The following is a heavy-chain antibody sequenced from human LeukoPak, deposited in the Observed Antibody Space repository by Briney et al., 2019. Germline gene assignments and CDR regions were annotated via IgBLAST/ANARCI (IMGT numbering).Heavy chain of an antibody. CDR3: AKDRSIGTYYTFDS. CDR1: GFTFSSYE. D-gene: IGHD1-26*01. V-gene: IGHV3-48*03. CDR2: ISGSGTVT. Sequence: QPGGSLRLSCAASGFTFSSYEMNWVRQAPGKGLEWISYISGSGTVTHYADSVEGRFTISRDNSKNTLYLQMSSLTAKDTAVYYCAKDRSIGTYYTFDSWGQGTLVTVSS. J-gene: IGHJ4*02.